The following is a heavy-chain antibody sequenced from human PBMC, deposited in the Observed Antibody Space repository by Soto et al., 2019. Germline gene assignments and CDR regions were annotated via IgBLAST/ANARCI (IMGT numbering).Heavy chain of an antibody. V-gene: IGHV3-66*01. CDR1: GFTVSSNY. Sequence: EVQLVESGGGLVQPGGSLRLSCAASGFTVSSNYMSWVRQAPGKGLDWVSVIYSGGSTYYADSVKGRFTISRDNSKNTLYLQMNSLRAEDAAVYYCAGSSDHCTNGVCYTALDYWGQGTLVTASS. D-gene: IGHD2-8*01. CDR3: AGSSDHCTNGVCYTALDY. J-gene: IGHJ4*02. CDR2: IYSGGST.